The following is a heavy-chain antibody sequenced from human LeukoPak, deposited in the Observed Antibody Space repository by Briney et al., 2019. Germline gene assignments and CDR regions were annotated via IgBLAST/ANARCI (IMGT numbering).Heavy chain of an antibody. Sequence: SETLSLTCTVSGGSISSGSYYWSWIRQPAGKGLEWIGRIYTSGSTNYNPSLKSRVTISVDTSKYQFSLKLSSVTAADTAVYYCAREPADYDVLTGYYTYYFDYWGQGTLVTVSS. CDR2: IYTSGST. V-gene: IGHV4-61*02. D-gene: IGHD3-9*01. CDR1: GGSISSGSYY. J-gene: IGHJ4*02. CDR3: AREPADYDVLTGYYTYYFDY.